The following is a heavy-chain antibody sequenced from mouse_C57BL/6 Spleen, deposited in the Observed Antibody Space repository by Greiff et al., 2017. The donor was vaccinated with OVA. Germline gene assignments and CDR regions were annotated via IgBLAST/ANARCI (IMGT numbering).Heavy chain of an antibody. V-gene: IGHV1-53*01. CDR3: ARYYYGSSLNY. CDR2: INPSNGGT. CDR1: GYTFTSYW. Sequence: QVHVKQPGTELVKPGASVKLSCKASGYTFTSYWMHWVKQRPGQGLEWIGNINPSNGGTNYNEKFKSKATLTVDKSSSTAYMQLSSLTSEDSAVYYCARYYYGSSLNYWGQGTTLTVSS. J-gene: IGHJ2*01. D-gene: IGHD1-1*01.